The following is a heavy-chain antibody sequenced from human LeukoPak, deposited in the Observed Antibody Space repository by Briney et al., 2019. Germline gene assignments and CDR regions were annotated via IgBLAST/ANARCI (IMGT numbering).Heavy chain of an antibody. CDR3: TKDGSNWQTSAVYLPGDY. CDR1: GFTFSSYS. CDR2: ISSSSSYI. D-gene: IGHD6-13*01. J-gene: IGHJ4*02. Sequence: GGSLRLSCAASGFTFSSYSMNWVRQAPGKGLEWVSSISSSSSYIYYADSVKGRFTISRDNSKNTLYLQMNSLRAEDTAVYYCTKDGSNWQTSAVYLPGDYWGQGTLVSVSS. V-gene: IGHV3-21*01.